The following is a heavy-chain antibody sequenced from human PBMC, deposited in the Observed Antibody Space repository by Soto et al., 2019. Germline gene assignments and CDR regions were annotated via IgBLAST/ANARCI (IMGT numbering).Heavy chain of an antibody. CDR3: AREGYSSSSGSRGNWFEP. J-gene: IGHJ5*02. CDR1: GYTFTSYD. D-gene: IGHD6-6*01. CDR2: MSPNSANT. V-gene: IGHV1-8*01. Sequence: ASVKVSCKASGYTFTSYDINWVRQATGQGLEWMGWMSPNSANTGYAQKFQGRVTMTRNTSISAAYMELSSLRSEDTAVYYCAREGYSSSSGSRGNWFEPWGQGTMVTVSS.